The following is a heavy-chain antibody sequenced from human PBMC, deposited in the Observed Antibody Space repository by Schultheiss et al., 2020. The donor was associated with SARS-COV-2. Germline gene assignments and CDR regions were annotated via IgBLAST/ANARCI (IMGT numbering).Heavy chain of an antibody. V-gene: IGHV3-48*02. CDR3: ARDRVSSGRPDWFDP. D-gene: IGHD6-19*01. J-gene: IGHJ5*02. CDR1: GFTLSRYS. CDR2: INSGSSTI. Sequence: GESLKISCVAAGFTLSRYSMNWVRQAPGKGLEWVSYINSGSSTIHYADSVKGRFTISRDNAKNSLYLQMNSLRDEDTAVYYCARDRVSSGRPDWFDPWGQGTLVTVSS.